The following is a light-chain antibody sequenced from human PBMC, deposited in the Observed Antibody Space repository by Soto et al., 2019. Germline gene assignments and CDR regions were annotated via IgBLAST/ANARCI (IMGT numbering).Light chain of an antibody. CDR3: QQFKNYPIT. J-gene: IGKJ5*01. Sequence: DIQMPQSPSSVSASVGDRVIITCRASLTITSWVAWYQQKPGAAPKLLIYAASALHSGVPSRFSGSGSGTDFTLTISSLHPEDVAVYFCQQFKNYPITLGQGTRLEIK. CDR2: AAS. V-gene: IGKV1-12*01. CDR1: LTITSW.